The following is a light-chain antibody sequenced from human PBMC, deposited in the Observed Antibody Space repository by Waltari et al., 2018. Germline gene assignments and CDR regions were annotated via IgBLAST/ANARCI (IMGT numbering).Light chain of an antibody. CDR1: QSVSSTY. CDR2: GTS. V-gene: IGKV3-20*01. J-gene: IGKJ1*01. CDR3: QQYNNWPRT. Sequence: EIVLTQSPGTLSLSPGERATLSCRASQSVSSTYLAWYQQKPGQAPRLLIYGTSSRATGIPARFSGSGSGTDFTLTISSLQSEDFAFYYCQQYNNWPRTFGQGTKVEIK.